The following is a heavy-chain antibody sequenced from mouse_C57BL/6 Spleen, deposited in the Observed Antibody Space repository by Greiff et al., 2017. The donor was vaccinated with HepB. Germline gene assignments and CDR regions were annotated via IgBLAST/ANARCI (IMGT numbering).Heavy chain of an antibody. CDR1: GYTFTSYW. V-gene: IGHV1-5*01. D-gene: IGHD1-1*01. CDR2: IYPGNSDT. Sequence: VQLKQSGTVLARPGASVKMSCKTSGYTFTSYWMHWVNQRPGQGLEWIGAIYPGNSDTSYNQKFKGKAKLTAVTSANTAYMELSSLTNEDSAVYCCGLYYGRIWFAYWGQGTLVTVSA. CDR3: GLYYGRIWFAY. J-gene: IGHJ3*01.